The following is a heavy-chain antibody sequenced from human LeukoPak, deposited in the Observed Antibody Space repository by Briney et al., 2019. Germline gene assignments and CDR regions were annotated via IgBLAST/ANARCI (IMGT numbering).Heavy chain of an antibody. J-gene: IGHJ6*02. CDR1: GFTVSSNY. V-gene: IGHV3-66*01. CDR3: ARKPEGYCSSTSCYVADYYYGMDV. Sequence: GSLRLSCAASGFTVSSNYMSWVSQAPGKGLEWGSVIYSGGSTYYADSVKGRFTISRDNSKNTLYLQINSLRTEDTAVYYCARKPEGYCSSTSCYVADYYYGMDVWGQGTTVTVSS. D-gene: IGHD2-2*01. CDR2: IYSGGST.